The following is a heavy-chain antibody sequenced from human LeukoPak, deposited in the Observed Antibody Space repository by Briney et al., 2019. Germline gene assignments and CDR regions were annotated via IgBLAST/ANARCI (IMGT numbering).Heavy chain of an antibody. J-gene: IGHJ6*04. CDR3: ARGFCSTTSCPGWAYYYGMDV. CDR1: GFTFSSDA. D-gene: IGHD2-2*01. CDR2: ISYDGSNK. Sequence: GGSMRLSCAVSGFTFSSDAMHWVRQAPGKGLEWVAVISYDGSNKYYADSVKGRFTISRDNSKNTLYLQMNSLGAEDTAVYYCARGFCSTTSCPGWAYYYGMDVWGKGTTVTVSS. V-gene: IGHV3-30*04.